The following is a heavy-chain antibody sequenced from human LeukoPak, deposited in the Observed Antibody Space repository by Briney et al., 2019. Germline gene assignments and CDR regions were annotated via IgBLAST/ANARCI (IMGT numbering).Heavy chain of an antibody. V-gene: IGHV4-4*07. J-gene: IGHJ4*02. CDR2: IYTSGST. CDR3: ARVSSSWNDFDY. CDR1: GGSISSYY. Sequence: SETLSLTCTVPGGSISSYYWSWIRQPAGKGLEWIGRIYTSGSTNYNPSLKSRVTMSVDTSKNQFSLKLSSVTAADTAVYYCARVSSSWNDFDYWGQGTLVTVSS. D-gene: IGHD6-13*01.